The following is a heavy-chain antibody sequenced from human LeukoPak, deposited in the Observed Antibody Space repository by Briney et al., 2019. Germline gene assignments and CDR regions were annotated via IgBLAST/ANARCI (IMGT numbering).Heavy chain of an antibody. Sequence: GGSLRLSRAASGFIFSRYWMNWVRQAPGKGLEWVANIKQDGSEKNYVDSVKGRFTISRDNAKNSLYLQMNSLRAEDTAVYYCMVTTPSGPFDYWGQGTLVTVSS. V-gene: IGHV3-7*01. J-gene: IGHJ4*02. CDR1: GFIFSRYW. D-gene: IGHD2-21*02. CDR3: MVTTPSGPFDY. CDR2: IKQDGSEK.